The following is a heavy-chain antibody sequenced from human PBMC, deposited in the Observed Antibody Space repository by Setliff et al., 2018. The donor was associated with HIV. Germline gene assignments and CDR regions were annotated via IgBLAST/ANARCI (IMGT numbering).Heavy chain of an antibody. CDR2: IIPFRATP. J-gene: IGHJ4*02. CDR3: AREGGNGWNSDY. V-gene: IGHV1-69*13. CDR1: GGTFTMSA. Sequence: SVKVSCKASGGTFTMSAFNWVRQAPGQGLEWMGGIIPFRATPEYAQRFQGRVTITADESTRTVYMDMSSLRDEDTAVYDCAREGGNGWNSDYWGQGTLVTVSS. D-gene: IGHD6-19*01.